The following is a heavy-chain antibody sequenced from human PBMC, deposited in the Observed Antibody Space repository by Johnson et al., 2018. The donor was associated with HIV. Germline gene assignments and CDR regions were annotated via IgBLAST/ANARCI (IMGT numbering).Heavy chain of an antibody. V-gene: IGHV3-53*01. CDR2: VGSGGST. CDR3: AKDQGIEMAGYDGFDI. D-gene: IGHD5-24*01. CDR1: GFTVSSNY. J-gene: IGHJ3*02. Sequence: VQLVESGGGLIQPGGSLRLSCAASGFTVSSNYMSWVRQAPGKGLEWVSGIVGSGGSTYYADSVKGRFTISRDNSKNTLYLQMNSLRAEDTAVYYCAKDQGIEMAGYDGFDIWGQGTVVTVSS.